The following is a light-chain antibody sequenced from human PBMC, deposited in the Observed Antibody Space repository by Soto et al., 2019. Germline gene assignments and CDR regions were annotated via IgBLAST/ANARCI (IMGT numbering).Light chain of an antibody. CDR2: GAS. Sequence: EIVMTQSPVTLSVSPGETDNLSCRASQTVTSNLAGYHQKPARPPMLLLSGASTRATGIPARFSGSGSGTEFTITSSRLQSEDLAVYYCQQYNDWPRTFGQGTKVEIK. V-gene: IGKV3-15*01. CDR1: QTVTSN. J-gene: IGKJ1*01. CDR3: QQYNDWPRT.